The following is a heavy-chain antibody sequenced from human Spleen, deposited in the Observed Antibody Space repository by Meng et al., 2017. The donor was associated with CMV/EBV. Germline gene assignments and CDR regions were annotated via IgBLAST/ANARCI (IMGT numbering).Heavy chain of an antibody. CDR1: GGSFSGYY. J-gene: IGHJ4*02. Sequence: QVQPQQGGAGLLKPSETLSLTCAVYGGSFSGYYWSWIRQPPGKGLEWIGEINHSGSTNYNPSLKSRVTISVDTSKNQFSLKLSSVTAADTAVYYCARGRVGATLDYWGQGTLVTVSS. CDR2: INHSGST. V-gene: IGHV4-34*01. CDR3: ARGRVGATLDY. D-gene: IGHD1-26*01.